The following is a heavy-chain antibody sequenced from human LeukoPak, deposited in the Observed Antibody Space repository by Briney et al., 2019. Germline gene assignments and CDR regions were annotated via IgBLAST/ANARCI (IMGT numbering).Heavy chain of an antibody. Sequence: ASVKVSCKASGYTFTSYDINWVRQATGQGLELMGWMNPNSGNTGYAQKFHGRLTITRNTSISTAYMELSGLTSNDTAVYYCARTREYSSSWYFPPFDPWGQGSLVTICS. D-gene: IGHD6-13*01. CDR3: ARTREYSSSWYFPPFDP. J-gene: IGHJ5*02. CDR2: MNPNSGNT. V-gene: IGHV1-8*03. CDR1: GYTFTSYD.